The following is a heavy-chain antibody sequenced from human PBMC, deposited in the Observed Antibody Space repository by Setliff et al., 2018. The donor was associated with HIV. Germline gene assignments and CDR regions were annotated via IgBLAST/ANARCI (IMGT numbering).Heavy chain of an antibody. J-gene: IGHJ3*01. V-gene: IGHV4-39*07. CDR1: GGSISSSSYY. D-gene: IGHD5-12*01. CDR3: ARLWLRGPPT. CDR2: FYLTEST. Sequence: SSESLSLTCTVSGGSISSSSYYWVWIRQPPGKGLDWIGSFYLTESTNYNPTLKSRVTISGDTSRNQFSLKLSSVTAADTAVYYCARLWLRGPPTWGQGTMVTVSS.